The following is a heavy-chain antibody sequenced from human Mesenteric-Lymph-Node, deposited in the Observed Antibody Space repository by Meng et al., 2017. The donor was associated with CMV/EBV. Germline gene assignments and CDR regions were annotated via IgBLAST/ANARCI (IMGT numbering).Heavy chain of an antibody. Sequence: GESLKISCTASRFTFSGNWMTWVRQAPGKGLEWVANINFDGTKRNYGDSVKGRFTISRDNAKNSLYLQMNSLRAEDTAVYYCARARRGYCSSTSCPRGMDVWGQGTTVTVSS. D-gene: IGHD2-2*01. CDR1: RFTFSGNW. CDR2: INFDGTKR. V-gene: IGHV3-7*03. J-gene: IGHJ6*02. CDR3: ARARRGYCSSTSCPRGMDV.